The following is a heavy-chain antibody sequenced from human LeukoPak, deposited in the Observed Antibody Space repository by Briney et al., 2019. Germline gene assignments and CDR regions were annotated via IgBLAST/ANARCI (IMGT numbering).Heavy chain of an antibody. CDR2: ISFDGSNK. CDR3: ANVYSDSSGYFRVPNVFDF. J-gene: IGHJ4*02. Sequence: GGSLRPSYAAAGLTFSSYGMDSVRQAPGKGLGWEAVISFDGSNKYYADSVKDRFTIYRDNTKNTLCLQMNSFGAEDTAVYYCANVYSDSSGYFRVPNVFDFWGQGTLVTVSS. D-gene: IGHD3-22*01. CDR1: GLTFSSYG. V-gene: IGHV3-30*18.